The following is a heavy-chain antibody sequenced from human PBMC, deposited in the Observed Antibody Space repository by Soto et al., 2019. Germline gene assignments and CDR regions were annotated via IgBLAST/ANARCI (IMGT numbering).Heavy chain of an antibody. CDR1: GFTFSSYT. CDR2: ISASGAST. V-gene: IGHV3-23*01. Sequence: GVLRLSCAASGFTFSSYTMSWVRQAPGKGLEWVSAISASGASTSYADSVKGRFTISRDNSKNTLYLQMNSLRAEDTAVYYCAKLIGLSTSSDFWGPGTLVTVSS. J-gene: IGHJ4*02. CDR3: AKLIGLSTSSDF.